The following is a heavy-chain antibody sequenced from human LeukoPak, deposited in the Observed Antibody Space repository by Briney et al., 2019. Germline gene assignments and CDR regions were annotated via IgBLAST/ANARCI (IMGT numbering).Heavy chain of an antibody. Sequence: GSLRLSCAASGFTFSSYAMHWVRQAPGKGPEWVAVISYDRSNKYYADSVKGRFTISRDNSKNTLYLQMNSLRAEDTAVYYCAREYYYGSGSYRYWGQGTLVTVSS. CDR1: GFTFSSYA. CDR2: ISYDRSNK. D-gene: IGHD3-10*01. J-gene: IGHJ4*02. CDR3: AREYYYGSGSYRY. V-gene: IGHV3-30-3*01.